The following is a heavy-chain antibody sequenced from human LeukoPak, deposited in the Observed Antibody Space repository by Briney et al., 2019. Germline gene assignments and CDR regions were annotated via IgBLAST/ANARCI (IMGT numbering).Heavy chain of an antibody. CDR1: GFTFNRFG. D-gene: IGHD2-2*01. CDR2: LSGGGETP. CDR3: AKLVAPVVAPYYYDYYGMDV. J-gene: IGHJ6*02. V-gene: IGHV3-23*01. Sequence: PGGSLRLSCAASGFTFNRFGMSWVRQSPGQGLEWVSTLSGGGETPNYADSVKGRFTYSRDNSKNTLYLQMNSLGVEDTAVYYCAKLVAPVVAPYYYDYYGMDVWGHGTSVTVSS.